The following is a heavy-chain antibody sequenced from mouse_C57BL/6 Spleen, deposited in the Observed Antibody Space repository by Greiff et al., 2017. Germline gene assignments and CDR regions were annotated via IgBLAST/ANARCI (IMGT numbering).Heavy chain of an antibody. D-gene: IGHD2-1*01. V-gene: IGHV1-55*01. CDR3: ARGSGFYYGNHYAMDY. CDR2: IYPGSGST. J-gene: IGHJ4*01. CDR1: GYTFTSYW. Sequence: QVQLQQPGAELVKPGASVKMSCKASGYTFTSYWITWVKQRPGQGLEWIGDIYPGSGSTNYNEKFKSKATLTVDTSSSTAYMQLSSLTSEDSAIYYGARGSGFYYGNHYAMDYWGQGTSVTVSS.